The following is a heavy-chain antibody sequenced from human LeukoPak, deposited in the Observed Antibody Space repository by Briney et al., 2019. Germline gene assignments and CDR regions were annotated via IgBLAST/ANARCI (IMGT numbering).Heavy chain of an antibody. CDR1: GYTLSKSW. Sequence: GGPLKIPCQTPGYTLSKSWIGWVRQKPGKGLEGMGIIVPNGAATRSSPSCQDPVTISADTSTSTAYLQWSSLIASDTAMYYCVRGRGYYDSYSGYYDPDSWFETWGQGTLVTVSS. CDR3: VRGRGYYDSYSGYYDPDSWFET. V-gene: IGHV5-51*01. CDR2: IVPNGAAT. D-gene: IGHD3-16*01. J-gene: IGHJ5*02.